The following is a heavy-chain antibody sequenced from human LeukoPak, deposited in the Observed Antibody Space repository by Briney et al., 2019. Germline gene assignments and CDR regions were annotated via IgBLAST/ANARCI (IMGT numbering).Heavy chain of an antibody. J-gene: IGHJ4*02. Sequence: SETLSLSCAVSGYSISSGYYWGWIRQPPGKGLEWIGSIYHSGSTYYNPSLKSRVTISVDTSKNQFSLKLSSVIAADTAVYYCARHIYDFWSGYEDYWGQGTLVTVSS. V-gene: IGHV4-38-2*01. CDR1: GYSISSGYY. D-gene: IGHD3-3*01. CDR3: ARHIYDFWSGYEDY. CDR2: IYHSGST.